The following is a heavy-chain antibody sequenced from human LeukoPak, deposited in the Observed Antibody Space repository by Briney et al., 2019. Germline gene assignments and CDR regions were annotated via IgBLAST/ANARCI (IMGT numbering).Heavy chain of an antibody. J-gene: IGHJ3*02. Sequence: PSETLSLTCTVSGGSISSSSYYWGWIRQPPGKGLEWIGRISSSGSTNYNPSLKSRVTISVDTSKNQFSLKLSSVTAADTAVYFCASLSRGAFDIWGQGTMVTVSS. CDR2: ISSSGST. CDR1: GGSISSSSYY. CDR3: ASLSRGAFDI. V-gene: IGHV4-39*07. D-gene: IGHD3-10*01.